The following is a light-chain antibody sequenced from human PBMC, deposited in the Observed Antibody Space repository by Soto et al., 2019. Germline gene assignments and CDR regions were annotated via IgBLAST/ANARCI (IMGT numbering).Light chain of an antibody. J-gene: IGKJ1*01. CDR1: QGISSS. CDR3: QQFKSYPRT. Sequence: IQLTQSPSSLSASVGDRVTITCRASQGISSSLAWYQQNPGKAPKLLIYGASTLQSGVPSRFSGSGSGTDFTLTISSLQPEDSATYYCQQFKSYPRTHGQGTKVEMK. CDR2: GAS. V-gene: IGKV1-9*01.